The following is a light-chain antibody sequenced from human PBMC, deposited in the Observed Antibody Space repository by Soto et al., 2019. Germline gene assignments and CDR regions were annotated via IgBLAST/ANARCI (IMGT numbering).Light chain of an antibody. J-gene: IGKJ1*01. V-gene: IGKV1-5*01. CDR3: QQYNSYRWT. Sequence: DIQMTQSPSTLSASVGDRVTITCRASQSISSWLAWYQQKPGKAPKLLIYDASSLESGVPSRFSGSGSGTEFTLTISSLQPDDFATYYCQQYNSYRWTFGQGIKVEIK. CDR1: QSISSW. CDR2: DAS.